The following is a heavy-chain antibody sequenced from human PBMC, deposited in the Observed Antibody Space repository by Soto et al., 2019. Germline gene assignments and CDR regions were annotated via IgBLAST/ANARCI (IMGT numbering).Heavy chain of an antibody. CDR3: ATSWYENWFDP. CDR1: GFTFSNYA. CDR2: ISGSGGST. Sequence: EVQLLESGGGLVQPGGSLRLSCAASGFTFSNYAMSWVRQAPRKGLEWVSIISGSGGSTYYADSVKGRFTISRDNSKNTLYLQMNTLRGEDTAIYYCATSWYENWFDPWGQGTLVTVSS. V-gene: IGHV3-23*01. D-gene: IGHD6-13*01. J-gene: IGHJ5*02.